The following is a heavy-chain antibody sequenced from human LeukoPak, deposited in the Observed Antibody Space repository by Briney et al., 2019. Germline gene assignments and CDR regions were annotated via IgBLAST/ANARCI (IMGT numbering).Heavy chain of an antibody. CDR2: MNPNSGNT. V-gene: IGHV1-8*01. D-gene: IGHD3-3*01. Sequence: ASVKVSCKASGYTFTSYDINWVRQATGQGLEWMGWMNPNSGNTGYAQKFQGRVTMTRDTSMSTPYMELSSLRSEDTAVYYCARDLYFGVDHDGFDPWGQGTLVTVSS. CDR3: ARDLYFGVDHDGFDP. J-gene: IGHJ5*02. CDR1: GYTFTSYD.